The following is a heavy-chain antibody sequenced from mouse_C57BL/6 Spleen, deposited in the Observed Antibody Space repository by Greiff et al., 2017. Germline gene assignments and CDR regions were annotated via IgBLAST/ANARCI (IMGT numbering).Heavy chain of an antibody. CDR2: FYPGSGSI. CDR1: GYTFTEYT. V-gene: IGHV1-62-2*01. CDR3: ARHEDINYYCGSSPFAY. D-gene: IGHD1-1*01. J-gene: IGHJ3*01. Sequence: QVQLQQSGAELVKPGASVKLSCKASGYTFTEYTIHWVKQRSGQGLEWIGWFYPGSGSIKYNEKFKDKATLTVDKSSSTVYMELSRLTSEDSAVYFCARHEDINYYCGSSPFAYWGQGTLVTVSA.